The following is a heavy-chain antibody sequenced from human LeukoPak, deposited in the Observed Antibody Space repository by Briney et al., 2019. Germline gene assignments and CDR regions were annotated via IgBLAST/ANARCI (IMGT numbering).Heavy chain of an antibody. D-gene: IGHD5-12*01. CDR2: IYTSGST. CDR1: GDSIRSGTYY. J-gene: IGHJ4*02. Sequence: SETLSLTCSVSGDSIRSGTYYWSWIRQPAGKGLEWIGRIYTSGSTSYNPSLKSRVTISVDTSKNQFSLKLTSVTAADTAVYYCARGGGATRIDYWGQGALVTVSS. V-gene: IGHV4-61*02. CDR3: ARGGGATRIDY.